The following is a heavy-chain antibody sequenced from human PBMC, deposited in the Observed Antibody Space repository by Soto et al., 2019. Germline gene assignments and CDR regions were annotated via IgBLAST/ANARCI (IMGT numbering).Heavy chain of an antibody. CDR1: GYTFTSYG. J-gene: IGHJ6*02. D-gene: IGHD6-6*01. Sequence: QVQLVQSGAEVKKPGASVKVSCKASGYTFTSYGISWVRQAPGQGLEWMGWISAYNGNTNYAQKLQGRVTMTTDTSTSPAYMALRSLRSDDTAVYYCASGGYSSSGFYYYYGMDVWGQGTTVTVSS. CDR3: ASGGYSSSGFYYYYGMDV. CDR2: ISAYNGNT. V-gene: IGHV1-18*01.